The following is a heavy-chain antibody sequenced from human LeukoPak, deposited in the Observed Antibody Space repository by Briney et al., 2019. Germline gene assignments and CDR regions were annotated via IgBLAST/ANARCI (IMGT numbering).Heavy chain of an antibody. CDR2: ISGSGGST. CDR3: AKGLNDYGDYGSYFDY. CDR1: GFTFSSYA. Sequence: GGSLRLSCAASGFTFSSYAMSWVRQAPGKGLEWVSAISGSGGSTYYADSVKGRFTISRDNAKNSLYLQMNSLRAEDTALYYCAKGLNDYGDYGSYFDYWGQGTLVTVSS. D-gene: IGHD4-17*01. V-gene: IGHV3-23*01. J-gene: IGHJ4*02.